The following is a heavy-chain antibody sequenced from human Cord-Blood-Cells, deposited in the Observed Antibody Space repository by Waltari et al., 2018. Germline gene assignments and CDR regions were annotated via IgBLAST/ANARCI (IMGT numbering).Heavy chain of an antibody. CDR1: GGTFSSYA. Sequence: VQLVQSGAGMKKPGSSVTVSCKASGGTFSSYAISWLRQAPGQGLGGMGGIIPIFCTANYARRFQGRFTITAYESTSTAYMELSSVSSEDTAVYYWALVRDPYYFDYWGQGTLVTVSS. V-gene: IGHV1-69*01. J-gene: IGHJ4*02. CDR2: IIPIFCTA. CDR3: ALVRDPYYFDY. D-gene: IGHD3-10*01.